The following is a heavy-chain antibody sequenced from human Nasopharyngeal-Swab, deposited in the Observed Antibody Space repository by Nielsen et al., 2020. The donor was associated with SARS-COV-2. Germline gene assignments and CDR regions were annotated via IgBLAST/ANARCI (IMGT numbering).Heavy chain of an antibody. V-gene: IGHV3-21*01. CDR2: ISSTGDYI. CDR1: GFTFSIYT. Sequence: GESLKISCAASGFTFSIYTMNWVRQTPGKGLEWVSAISSTGDYIYYAASVKGRFTISRDNAKNSVYLQMNSVRAEDTAVYYCARDTPAMFAYWGQGTLVTVSS. CDR3: ARDTPAMFAY. J-gene: IGHJ4*02.